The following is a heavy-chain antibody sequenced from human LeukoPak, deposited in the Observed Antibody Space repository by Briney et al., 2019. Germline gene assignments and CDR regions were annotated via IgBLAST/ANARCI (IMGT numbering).Heavy chain of an antibody. V-gene: IGHV3-74*01. Sequence: GGSLRLSCAASGFTFTSYWMHWVRQVPGKGLVGVSHIISDRSSTNYADPVKGRLTISRASPTKTLNLHMNSLRAEDAAVYYCARARNNYDSSSYSALDYWGQGTLVTVSS. CDR1: GFTFTSYW. D-gene: IGHD3-22*01. CDR2: IISDRSST. J-gene: IGHJ4*02. CDR3: ARARNNYDSSSYSALDY.